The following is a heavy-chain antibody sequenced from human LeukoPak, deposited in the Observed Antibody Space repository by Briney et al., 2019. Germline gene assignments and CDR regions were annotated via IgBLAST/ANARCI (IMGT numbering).Heavy chain of an antibody. CDR3: ATGYYDYVWGSYPLRY. D-gene: IGHD3-16*01. CDR2: FDPEDGET. J-gene: IGHJ4*02. V-gene: IGHV1-24*01. CDR1: GYTLTELS. Sequence: ASVKVSCTVSGYTLTELSMHWVRQAPGKGLEWMGGFDPEDGETIYAQKFQGRVTMTEDTSTDTAYMELSSLRSEDTAVYYCATGYYDYVWGSYPLRYWGQGTLVTVSS.